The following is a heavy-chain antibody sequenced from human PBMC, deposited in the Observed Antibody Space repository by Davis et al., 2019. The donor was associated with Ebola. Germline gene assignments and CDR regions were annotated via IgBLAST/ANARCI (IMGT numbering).Heavy chain of an antibody. Sequence: MPSETLSLTCAVSGGSISSSNWWSWVRQPPGKGLEWIGEIYHSGSTNYNPSLKSRVTISVDTSKNQFSLKLSSVTAADTAVYYCARVSLWSGYYTHVGWFDPWGQGTLITVSS. CDR2: IYHSGST. J-gene: IGHJ5*02. V-gene: IGHV4-4*02. D-gene: IGHD3-3*01. CDR1: GGSISSSNW. CDR3: ARVSLWSGYYTHVGWFDP.